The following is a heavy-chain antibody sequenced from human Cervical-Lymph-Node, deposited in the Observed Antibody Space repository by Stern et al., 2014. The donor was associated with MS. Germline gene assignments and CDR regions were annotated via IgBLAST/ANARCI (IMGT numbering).Heavy chain of an antibody. CDR2: MSWNSVSI. D-gene: IGHD6-19*01. CDR1: GFRFNLYA. V-gene: IGHV3-9*01. CDR3: AKEIRRADSSPDY. J-gene: IGHJ4*02. Sequence: VQLVESGGDLVQPGRSLRLSCAASGFRFNLYAMHWVRQAPGKGLEWVAGMSWNSVSIGYAGSVKGRFTISRDNVKNCLYLQMDSLRPEDTALYYCAKEIRRADSSPDYWGQGALVTVSS.